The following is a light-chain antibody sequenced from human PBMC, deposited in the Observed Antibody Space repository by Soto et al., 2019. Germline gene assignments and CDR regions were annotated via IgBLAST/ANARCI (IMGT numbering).Light chain of an antibody. CDR1: SSNIGSNT. CDR2: NNS. V-gene: IGLV1-44*01. CDR3: AAWDDSLSGVI. J-gene: IGLJ2*01. Sequence: QSVLTQPPSASGTPGQRVTISCSGSSSNIGSNTVNWYQQLPGTTPKLLIYNNSQRPSGVPDRFSGSKSGTSASLAISGLRSEDEAAYYCAAWDDSLSGVIFGGGTKLTVL.